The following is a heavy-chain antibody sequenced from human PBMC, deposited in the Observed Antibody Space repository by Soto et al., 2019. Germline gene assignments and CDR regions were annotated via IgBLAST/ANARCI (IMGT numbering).Heavy chain of an antibody. Sequence: PGGSLRLSCAASGFSFSSYTMNWVRQAPGKGLEWVSSMSSSNEYIFYEDSVKGRFTISRDNAKNSLYLQMNSLRVEDTAVYYCARAVGGSCSSGSCIVDSYYSHMDAWGKGTTVTVSS. V-gene: IGHV3-21*01. J-gene: IGHJ6*03. CDR2: MSSSNEYI. CDR3: ARAVGGSCSSGSCIVDSYYSHMDA. D-gene: IGHD2-15*01. CDR1: GFSFSSYT.